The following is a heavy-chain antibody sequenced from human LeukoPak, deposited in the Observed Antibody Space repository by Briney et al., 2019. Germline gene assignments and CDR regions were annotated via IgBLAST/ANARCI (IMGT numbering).Heavy chain of an antibody. D-gene: IGHD3-3*01. Sequence: SETLSLTCTVSGGSVTSGSYYWSWIRQPPGKGLEWIGYIYYSGSTNYNPSLKSRVTISVDTSNNQFSLKLSSVTAADTAVYYCARDQYDTWSRRGNFDSWGQGTLVIVSS. CDR1: GGSVTSGSYY. V-gene: IGHV4-61*01. CDR2: IYYSGST. J-gene: IGHJ4*02. CDR3: ARDQYDTWSRRGNFDS.